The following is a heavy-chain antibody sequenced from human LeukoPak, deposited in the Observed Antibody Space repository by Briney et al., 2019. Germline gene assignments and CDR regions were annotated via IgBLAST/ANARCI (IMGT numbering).Heavy chain of an antibody. Sequence: SVKLSCKVSGYTLTELSMHCVRQAPGKGLEWMGGFDPEDGATIYAQTFQGRVTMTEDTSTDTAYMELSSLRSEDTAVYYCATVGIPRREARATYYDIVTGLEYWGQGTLVTVSS. D-gene: IGHD3-9*01. CDR2: FDPEDGAT. V-gene: IGHV1-24*01. J-gene: IGHJ4*02. CDR1: GYTLTELS. CDR3: ATVGIPRREARATYYDIVTGLEY.